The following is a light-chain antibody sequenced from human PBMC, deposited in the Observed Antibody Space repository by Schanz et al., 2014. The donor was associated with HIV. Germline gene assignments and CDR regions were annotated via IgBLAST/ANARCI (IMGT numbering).Light chain of an antibody. V-gene: IGKV1-5*01. J-gene: IGKJ2*01. CDR1: QYISRW. Sequence: DIQMTQSPSTLSASVGDGVTITCRASQYISRWLAWYQQKPGQAPKLLIYAASTLQSGVPSRFSGSGSGTDFPLTISGLQPDDFATYYCQQCDTYPYTFGQGTKLDSK. CDR2: AAS. CDR3: QQCDTYPYT.